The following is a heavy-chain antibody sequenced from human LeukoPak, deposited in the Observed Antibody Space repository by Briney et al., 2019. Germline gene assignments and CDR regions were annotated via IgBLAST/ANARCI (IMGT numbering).Heavy chain of an antibody. CDR1: GGSISSSSYY. D-gene: IGHD2-2*01. CDR2: IYYIVST. V-gene: IGHV4-39*01. CDR3: ARQLGYCSSTSCYADKVDY. J-gene: IGHJ4*02. Sequence: PSETLSLTCTVSGGSISSSSYYWGWIRQPPGKGLEWIGSIYYIVSTYYNPSLKSRVTISVDTSKNQFSLKLSSVTAADTAVYYCARQLGYCSSTSCYADKVDYWGQGTLVTVSS.